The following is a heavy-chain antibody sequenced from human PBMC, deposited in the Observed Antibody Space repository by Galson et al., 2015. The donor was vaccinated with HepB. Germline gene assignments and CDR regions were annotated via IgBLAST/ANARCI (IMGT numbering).Heavy chain of an antibody. V-gene: IGHV3-30-3*01. Sequence: SLRLSCAASGFTFSSYAMHWVRQAPGKGLEWVAVISYDGSNKYYADSVKGRFTISRDNSKNTLYLQMNSLRAEDTAVYYCARGARSMGFDYWGQGTLVTVSS. CDR1: GFTFSSYA. CDR2: ISYDGSNK. J-gene: IGHJ4*02. D-gene: IGHD6-6*01. CDR3: ARGARSMGFDY.